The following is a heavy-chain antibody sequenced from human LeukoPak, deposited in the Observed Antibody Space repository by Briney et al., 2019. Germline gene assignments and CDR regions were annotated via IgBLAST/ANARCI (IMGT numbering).Heavy chain of an antibody. J-gene: IGHJ1*01. CDR3: ARFNHGSGSYYTGLEYFQH. CDR2: IYPGDSDT. Sequence: GESLKISCKGSGYSFTSYWIGWVRQMPGKGLEWMGIIYPGDSDTRYSPSFQGQVTISADKSISTAYLQWSSLKASDTAMYYCARFNHGSGSYYTGLEYFQHWGQGTLVTVSS. V-gene: IGHV5-51*01. D-gene: IGHD3-10*01. CDR1: GYSFTSYW.